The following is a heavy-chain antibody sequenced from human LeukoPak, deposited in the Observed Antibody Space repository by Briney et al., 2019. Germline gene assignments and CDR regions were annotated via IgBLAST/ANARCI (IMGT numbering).Heavy chain of an antibody. V-gene: IGHV1-2*02. D-gene: IGHD6-19*01. CDR3: ARDHPYSSGWHGRVEAFDL. CDR2: INPNSGGT. J-gene: IGHJ3*01. CDR1: GYTFSNYG. Sequence: ASVKVSCKASGYTFSNYGLYWVRQAPGQGLEWMGWINPNSGGTKYAQKFQGRVTMTRDTSITTAYMDLSRLRSDDTAVYYCARDHPYSSGWHGRVEAFDLWGQGTTVTVSS.